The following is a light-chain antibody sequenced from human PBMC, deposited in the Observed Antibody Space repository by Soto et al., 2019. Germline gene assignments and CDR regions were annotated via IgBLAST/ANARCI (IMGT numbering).Light chain of an antibody. V-gene: IGKV3-15*01. CDR2: DTS. CDR1: QSVSNK. J-gene: IGKJ1*01. CDR3: QQHDSWPRT. Sequence: IVMTQSPATLSVSPGERVTLSCRASQSVSNKLGWYQHKPGQAPRLLIYDTSTRAAGTPARFTGSGSGTDFTLTISSLQSEDFAVYYCQQHDSWPRTFGQGTKVAIK.